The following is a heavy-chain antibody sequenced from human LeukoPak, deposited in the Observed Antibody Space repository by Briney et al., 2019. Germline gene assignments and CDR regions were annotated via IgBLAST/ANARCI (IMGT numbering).Heavy chain of an antibody. V-gene: IGHV3-21*01. CDR1: GFTFSSYS. CDR2: ISTSSSYI. Sequence: GGSLRLTCAASGFTFSSYSMNWVRQAPGKGLEWVSSISTSSSYIYYADSVKGRFTISRDNAENSLYLQMNSLRAEDTAVYYCARDRNSGYSGYAFDCWGQGTLVTVSS. J-gene: IGHJ5*01. D-gene: IGHD5-12*01. CDR3: ARDRNSGYSGYAFDC.